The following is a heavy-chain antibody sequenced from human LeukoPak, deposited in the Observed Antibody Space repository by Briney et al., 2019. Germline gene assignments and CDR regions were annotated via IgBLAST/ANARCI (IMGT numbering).Heavy chain of an antibody. CDR1: GYTFTGYY. CDR2: INPNSGGT. Sequence: ASVKVSCKASGYTFTGYYMHWVRQAPGQGLEWMGWINPNSGGTNYAQKFQGRVTMTRDTSISTAYMELSRLRSDDTAVYYCARDLDYDILTGYYSTAYFDYWGQGTLVTVSS. D-gene: IGHD3-9*01. V-gene: IGHV1-2*02. J-gene: IGHJ4*02. CDR3: ARDLDYDILTGYYSTAYFDY.